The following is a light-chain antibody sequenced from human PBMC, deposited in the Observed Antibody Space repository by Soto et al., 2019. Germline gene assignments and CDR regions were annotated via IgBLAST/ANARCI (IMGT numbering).Light chain of an antibody. CDR3: SSYTSSITYV. J-gene: IGLJ1*01. CDR2: DVN. Sequence: QSALTQPPSVSGSPGQSVTISCTGTSSDVGSYDRVSWYQQPPGTAPKLIIYDVNNRPSGVPDRFSGSKSGNTASLTISGLQAEDEADYYCSSYTSSITYVFGTGTKVTVL. CDR1: SSDVGSYDR. V-gene: IGLV2-18*02.